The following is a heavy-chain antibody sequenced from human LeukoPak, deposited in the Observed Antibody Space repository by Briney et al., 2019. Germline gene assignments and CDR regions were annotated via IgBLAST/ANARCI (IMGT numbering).Heavy chain of an antibody. CDR1: GYTFTSYG. D-gene: IGHD4-17*01. J-gene: IGHJ4*02. Sequence: ASVKVSCKASGYTFTSYGISWVRQAPGQGLEWMGWISAYNGNTNYAQKLQGRVTMTTDTSTSTAYMELRSLRSDDTAVYYCARAYTVPSRGGSLGYWGQGTLVTVSS. CDR2: ISAYNGNT. V-gene: IGHV1-18*01. CDR3: ARAYTVPSRGGSLGY.